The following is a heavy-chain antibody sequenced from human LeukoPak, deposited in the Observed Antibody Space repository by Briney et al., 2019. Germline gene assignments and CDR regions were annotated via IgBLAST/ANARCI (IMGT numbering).Heavy chain of an antibody. CDR3: ARVYSSSWSHLLDY. D-gene: IGHD6-13*01. J-gene: IGHJ4*02. CDR2: IDYSGST. V-gene: IGHV4-59*01. Sequence: SETLSLTCTVSGGSISSYYWSWIRQTPGRGLEWIGYIDYSGSTNYNPSLKSRVTISVDTSKNQFSLKLSSVTAADTAVYYCARVYSSSWSHLLDYWGQGTLVTVSS. CDR1: GGSISSYY.